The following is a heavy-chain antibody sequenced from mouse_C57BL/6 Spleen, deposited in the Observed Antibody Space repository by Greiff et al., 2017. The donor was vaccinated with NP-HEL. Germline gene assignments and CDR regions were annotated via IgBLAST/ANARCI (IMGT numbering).Heavy chain of an antibody. V-gene: IGHV1-64*01. CDR3: AREGGTGTGFAY. CDR1: GYTFTSYW. Sequence: VQLQQPGAELVKPGASVKLSCKASGYTFTSYWMHWVKQRPGQGLEWIGMIHPTSGSTNYNEKFKSKATLTVDKSSSTAYMQLSSLTSEDSAVYYCAREGGTGTGFAYWGQGTLVTVSA. CDR2: IHPTSGST. D-gene: IGHD4-1*01. J-gene: IGHJ3*01.